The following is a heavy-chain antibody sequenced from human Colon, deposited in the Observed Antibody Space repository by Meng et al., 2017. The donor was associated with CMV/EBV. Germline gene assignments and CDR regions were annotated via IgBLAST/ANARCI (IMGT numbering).Heavy chain of an antibody. CDR3: ARGDSSSPGEFDY. J-gene: IGHJ4*02. V-gene: IGHV3-7*01. D-gene: IGHD6-6*01. Sequence: GESLKISCVTSGFMFSDYWMTWVRQAPGKGLEWVANLNRDGSGKYYVDSVKGRFTISRDNAKNSVYLQMNSLRAEDTAVYYCARGDSSSPGEFDYWGQGTLVTVSS. CDR1: GFMFSDYW. CDR2: LNRDGSGK.